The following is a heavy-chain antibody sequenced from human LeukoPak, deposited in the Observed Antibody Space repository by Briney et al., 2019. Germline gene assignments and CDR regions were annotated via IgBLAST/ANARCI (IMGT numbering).Heavy chain of an antibody. CDR1: GFTFSSYA. V-gene: IGHV3-23*01. D-gene: IGHD6-13*01. CDR3: AKSTGYSTTGRDFDS. CDR2: ISGGGATT. Sequence: PGGSLRLSCAASGFTFSSYAMSWVCQAPGKGLEWVSDISGGGATTFYADSVKGRFTISRDNSKNTLYLQLSSLRAEDTAVYYCAKSTGYSTTGRDFDSWGRGTLVSVSS. J-gene: IGHJ4*02.